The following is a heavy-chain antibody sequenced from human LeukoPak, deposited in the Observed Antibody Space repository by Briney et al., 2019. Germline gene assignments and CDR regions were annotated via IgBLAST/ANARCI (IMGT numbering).Heavy chain of an antibody. V-gene: IGHV3-53*01. D-gene: IGHD6-19*01. CDR2: IYSDNT. CDR1: GFTVSSNS. Sequence: PGGSLRLSCTVSGFTVSSNSMSWVRQAPGKGLEWVSFIYSDNTHYSDSVKGRFTISRDNSKNTLYLQMNSLRAEDTAVYYCARITTGQWLVRGHKYYFDYWGQGTLVTVSS. CDR3: ARITTGQWLVRGHKYYFDY. J-gene: IGHJ4*02.